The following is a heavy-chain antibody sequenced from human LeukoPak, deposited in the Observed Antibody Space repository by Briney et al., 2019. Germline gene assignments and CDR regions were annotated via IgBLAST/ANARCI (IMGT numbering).Heavy chain of an antibody. CDR1: GGSISSYY. J-gene: IGHJ6*02. CDR3: ASGRQQLAHYGMDV. D-gene: IGHD6-13*01. CDR2: IYYSGST. V-gene: IGHV4-59*01. Sequence: SETLSLTCTVSGGSISSYYWSWIRQPPGKGPEWIGYIYYSGSTNYNPSLKSRVTISVDTSKNQFSLKLSSVTAADTAVYYCASGRQQLAHYGMDVWGQGTTVTVSS.